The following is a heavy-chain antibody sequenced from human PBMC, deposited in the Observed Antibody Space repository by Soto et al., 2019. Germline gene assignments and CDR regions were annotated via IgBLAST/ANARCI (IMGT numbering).Heavy chain of an antibody. CDR2: INHSGST. D-gene: IGHD3-10*01. CDR1: GGSFSGYY. J-gene: IGHJ5*02. CDR3: ARGALWFGDRPKNWFDP. Sequence: QVQLQQWGAGLLKPSETLSLTCAVYGGSFSGYYWSLIRQPPGKGLEWIGEINHSGSTNYNPSLKSRVTISVDTSKNQFSLKLSSVTAADTAVYYCARGALWFGDRPKNWFDPWGQGTLVTVSS. V-gene: IGHV4-34*01.